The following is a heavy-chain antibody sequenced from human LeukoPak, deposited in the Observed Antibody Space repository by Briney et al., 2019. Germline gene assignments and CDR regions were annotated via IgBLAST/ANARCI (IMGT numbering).Heavy chain of an antibody. V-gene: IGHV3-43*02. CDR1: GFTFDDYA. D-gene: IGHD2-15*01. CDR2: ISGDGGST. Sequence: GESLRLSCAASGFTFDDYAMHWVRQAPGKGLEWVSLISGDGGSTYYADSVKGRFTISRDNSKNSLYLQMNSLRTEDTALYYCAKAVFGDCSGGSCYSNWFDPWGQGTLVTVSS. CDR3: AKAVFGDCSGGSCYSNWFDP. J-gene: IGHJ5*02.